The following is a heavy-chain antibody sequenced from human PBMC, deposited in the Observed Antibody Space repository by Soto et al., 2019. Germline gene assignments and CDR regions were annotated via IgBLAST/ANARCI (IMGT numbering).Heavy chain of an antibody. V-gene: IGHV1-3*01. Sequence: QVQLVQSGAEVKKPGASVKVSCKASGYTFTSYAMHWVRQAPGQRLEWMGWINAGNGNTKYSQKFQGRVTITRDTSASTAYMELSSLRSEDTAVYYCARDQAGRVAAAGRGYDYWGQGTLVTVSS. D-gene: IGHD6-13*01. CDR3: ARDQAGRVAAAGRGYDY. CDR2: INAGNGNT. J-gene: IGHJ4*02. CDR1: GYTFTSYA.